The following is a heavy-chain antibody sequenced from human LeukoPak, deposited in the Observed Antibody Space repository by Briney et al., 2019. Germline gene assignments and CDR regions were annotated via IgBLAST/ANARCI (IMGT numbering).Heavy chain of an antibody. J-gene: IGHJ6*03. Sequence: GGSLRLSCAASGFTFSSYSMNWVRQAPGKGLEWVSSISSSSSYIYYADSVKGRFTISRDNAKNSLYLQMNSLRAEDTAVYYCARDGLGSEYPRHKLTPYYYMDVWGKGTTVTISS. CDR2: ISSSSSYI. CDR1: GFTFSSYS. D-gene: IGHD3-16*01. V-gene: IGHV3-21*01. CDR3: ARDGLGSEYPRHKLTPYYYMDV.